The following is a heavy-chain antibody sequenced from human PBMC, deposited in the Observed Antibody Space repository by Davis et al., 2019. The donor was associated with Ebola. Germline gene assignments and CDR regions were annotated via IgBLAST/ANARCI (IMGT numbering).Heavy chain of an antibody. Sequence: PGGSLRLSCAASGFTFSSYSMNWVRQAPGKGLEWVSYISSSSSTIYYADSVKGRFTISRDNAKNSLYLQMNSLRAEDTAVYYCAREGDWYFDLWGRGTLVTVSS. J-gene: IGHJ2*01. V-gene: IGHV3-48*01. CDR3: AREGDWYFDL. CDR1: GFTFSSYS. CDR2: ISSSSSTI.